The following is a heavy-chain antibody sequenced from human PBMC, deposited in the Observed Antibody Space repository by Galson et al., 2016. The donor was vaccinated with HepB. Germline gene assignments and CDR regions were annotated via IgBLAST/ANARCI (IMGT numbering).Heavy chain of an antibody. V-gene: IGHV1-69*13. CDR2: IIPIYDIA. CDR1: GVTFRSYI. J-gene: IGHJ6*02. Sequence: SVKVSCKASGVTFRSYIISWVRQAPGQGLEWMGGIIPIYDIAKSAQRFQGRVTISADAFTSTAYMELSRLRPEDTAVYYCATKPRYGSGENCYYYGMDVWGQGTTVTVSS. CDR3: ATKPRYGSGENCYYYGMDV. D-gene: IGHD2-15*01.